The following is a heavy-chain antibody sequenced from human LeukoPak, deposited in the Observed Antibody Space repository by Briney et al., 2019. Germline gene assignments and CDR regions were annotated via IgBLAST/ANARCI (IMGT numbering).Heavy chain of an antibody. V-gene: IGHV3-66*04. CDR3: ARPYYGSGNVYFDY. D-gene: IGHD3-10*01. Sequence: PGGSLRLSCAASEFSVGSNYMTWVRQAPGKGLEWVSLIYSGGSTYYADSVKGRFTISRDNSKNTLYLQMNSLRAEDTAVYYCARPYYGSGNVYFDYWGQGTLVTVSP. CDR2: IYSGGST. J-gene: IGHJ4*02. CDR1: EFSVGSNY.